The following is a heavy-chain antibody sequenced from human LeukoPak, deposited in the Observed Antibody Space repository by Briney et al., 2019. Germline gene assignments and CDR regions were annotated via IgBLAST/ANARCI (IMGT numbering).Heavy chain of an antibody. V-gene: IGHV1-8*01. Sequence: GASVKVSCKASGYTFTSYDINWVRQATGQGLEWMGWMNPNSGNTGYAQKFQGRVTMTRNTSINTAYMELSSLRSEDTAVYYCARGREAYCGGDCSYFDYWGQGTLVTVSS. J-gene: IGHJ4*02. D-gene: IGHD2-21*02. CDR2: MNPNSGNT. CDR1: GYTFTSYD. CDR3: ARGREAYCGGDCSYFDY.